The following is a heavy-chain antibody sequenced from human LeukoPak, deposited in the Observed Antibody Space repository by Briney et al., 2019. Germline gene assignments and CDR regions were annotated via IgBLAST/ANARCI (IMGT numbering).Heavy chain of an antibody. CDR3: ESSITKAGGS. CDR1: GGSISNTI. CDR2: IRSKDQNSAT. V-gene: IGHV3-73*01. D-gene: IGHD2-21*01. J-gene: IGHJ5*02. Sequence: ETLSLTCAVSGGSISNTIWWSWARQPPGKGLEWVGRIRSKDQNSATAYAESVKGRFTISRDDSKNMAYLQMNSLRIEDTAVYYCESSITKAGGSWGQGTLVTVSS.